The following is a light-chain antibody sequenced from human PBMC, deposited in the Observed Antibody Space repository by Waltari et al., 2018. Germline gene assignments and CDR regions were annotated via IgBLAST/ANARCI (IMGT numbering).Light chain of an antibody. V-gene: IGLV6-57*01. CDR1: SGSNASNY. CDR2: EDD. Sequence: NFMLTQPPSVSESPGKTVTISCPRSSGSNASNYVQWYQQRPGSSPTPVIFEDDQRPSGVPDRFSGSIDSSSNSASLTISGLKTEDEADYYCQSYDSSDLWVFGGGTRLTVL. CDR3: QSYDSSDLWV. J-gene: IGLJ3*02.